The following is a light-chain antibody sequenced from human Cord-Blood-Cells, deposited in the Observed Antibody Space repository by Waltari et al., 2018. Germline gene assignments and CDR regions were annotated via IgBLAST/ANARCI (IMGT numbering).Light chain of an antibody. Sequence: QSALTQPRSVSGSPGQSVTISCTGTSSDVGGYNSVSWYQQHRGKAPKLMIYDVSKRPSGVPDRSSGSESSNTASLTFSGLQAEDEADYYSCAYAGSYVVFGGGTRLTVL. CDR3: CAYAGSYVV. V-gene: IGLV2-11*01. CDR2: DVS. J-gene: IGLJ2*01. CDR1: SSDVGGYNS.